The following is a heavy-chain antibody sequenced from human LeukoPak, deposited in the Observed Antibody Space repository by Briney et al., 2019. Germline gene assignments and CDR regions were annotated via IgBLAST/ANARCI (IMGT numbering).Heavy chain of an antibody. Sequence: GASVKVSCKASGYTFTGYYMHWVRQAPGQGLEWMGRINPNSGGTNYAQKFQGRVTMTRDTSISTAYMELSRLRSDDTAVYYCARATKLVGVFDYWSQGTLVTVSS. CDR1: GYTFTGYY. D-gene: IGHD1-26*01. CDR3: ARATKLVGVFDY. CDR2: INPNSGGT. V-gene: IGHV1-2*06. J-gene: IGHJ4*02.